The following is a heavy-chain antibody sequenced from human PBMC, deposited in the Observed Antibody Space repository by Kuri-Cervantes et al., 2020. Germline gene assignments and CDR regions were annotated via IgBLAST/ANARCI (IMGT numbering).Heavy chain of an antibody. J-gene: IGHJ4*02. CDR1: DYSISSGYY. D-gene: IGHD6-13*01. Sequence: SETLSLTCAISDYSISSGYYWGWIRQPPGKGLEWIGSIFHSGSTYYNTSLKSRVTISVDTSKNQFSLKLSSVTAADTAVYYCARLGSSWHGAAGVWGQGTLVTVSS. V-gene: IGHV4-38-2*01. CDR3: ARLGSSWHGAAGV. CDR2: IFHSGST.